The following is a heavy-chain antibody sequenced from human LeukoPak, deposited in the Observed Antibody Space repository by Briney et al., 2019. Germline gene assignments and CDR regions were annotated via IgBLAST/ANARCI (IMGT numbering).Heavy chain of an antibody. V-gene: IGHV3-33*01. Sequence: PGRSLRLSCAASGFTFSSYGMHWVRQAPGKGLEWVAVIWYDGSNKYYADSVKGRFTISRDNSKNTLYLQMNSLRAEDTAVYYCARDSGSTNYFDYWGQGTLVTFSS. CDR1: GFTFSSYG. CDR2: IWYDGSNK. CDR3: ARDSGSTNYFDY. J-gene: IGHJ4*02. D-gene: IGHD1-26*01.